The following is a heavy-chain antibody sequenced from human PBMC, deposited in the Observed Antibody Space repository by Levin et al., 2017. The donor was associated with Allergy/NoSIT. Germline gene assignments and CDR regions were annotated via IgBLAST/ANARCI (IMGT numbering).Heavy chain of an antibody. CDR1: GYTFTSYD. J-gene: IGHJ4*02. CDR2: MNPNSGNT. CDR3: ARAATMMPYAHSRN. Sequence: ASVKVSCKASGYTFTSYDINWVRQATGQGLEWMGWMNPNSGNTGYAQKFQGRVTMTRNTSISTAYMELSSLRSEDTAVYYCARAATMMPYAHSRNWGQGTLVTVSS. V-gene: IGHV1-8*01. D-gene: IGHD3-22*01.